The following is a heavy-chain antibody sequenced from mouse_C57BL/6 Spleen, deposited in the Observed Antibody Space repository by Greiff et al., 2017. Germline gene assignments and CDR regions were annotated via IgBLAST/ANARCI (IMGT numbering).Heavy chain of an antibody. V-gene: IGHV1-76*01. CDR1: GYTFTDYY. CDR2: IYPGSGNT. D-gene: IGHD2-5*01. J-gene: IGHJ1*03. Sequence: VQLQQSGAELVRPGASVKLSCKASGYTFTDYYINWVKQRPGQGLEWIARIYPGSGNTYYNEKFKGKATLTAEKSSSTAYMQLSSLTSEDSAVYFCARGDFYSNYFDVWGTGITVTVSS. CDR3: ARGDFYSNYFDV.